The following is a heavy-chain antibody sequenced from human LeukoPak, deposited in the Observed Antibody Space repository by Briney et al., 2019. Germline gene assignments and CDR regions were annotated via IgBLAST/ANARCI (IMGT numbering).Heavy chain of an antibody. J-gene: IGHJ5*02. CDR3: ARGRWDCSGGSCYWRESHWFDP. D-gene: IGHD2-15*01. V-gene: IGHV1-46*01. CDR1: GYTFTSYY. CDR2: INPSGGST. Sequence: GASVKVSCKASGYTFTSYYMHWVRQAPGQGLEWMGIINPSGGSTSYAQKFQGRVTMTRDTSTSTVYMELSSLRSEDTAVYYCARGRWDCSGGSCYWRESHWFDPWGQGTLVTVSS.